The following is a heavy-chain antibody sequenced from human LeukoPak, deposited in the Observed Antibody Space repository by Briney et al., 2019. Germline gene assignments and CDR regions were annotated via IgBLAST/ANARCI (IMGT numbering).Heavy chain of an antibody. Sequence: GASVKVSCKASGYTFTSYDINWVRQATGQGLEWMGWMTPNSGNTGYAQKFQGRVTITRNTSISTAYMELSSLRSEDTAVYYCARESPDSSGRLLHHLTFDYWGQGTLVTVSS. CDR3: ARESPDSSGRLLHHLTFDY. D-gene: IGHD3-22*01. V-gene: IGHV1-8*03. CDR1: GYTFTSYD. J-gene: IGHJ4*02. CDR2: MTPNSGNT.